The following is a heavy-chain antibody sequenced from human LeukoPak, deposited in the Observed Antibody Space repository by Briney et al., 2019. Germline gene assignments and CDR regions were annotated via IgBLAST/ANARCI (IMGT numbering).Heavy chain of an antibody. CDR2: IRYDGSNK. CDR3: AKESAPYYDFWSGYYHLDY. CDR1: GFTFSSYS. Sequence: GSLRLSCAASGFTFSSYSMNWVRQAPGKGLEWVAFIRYDGSNKYYADSVKGRFTISRDNSKNTLYLQMNSLRAEDTAVYYCAKESAPYYDFWSGYYHLDYWGQGALVTVSS. D-gene: IGHD3-3*01. J-gene: IGHJ4*02. V-gene: IGHV3-30*02.